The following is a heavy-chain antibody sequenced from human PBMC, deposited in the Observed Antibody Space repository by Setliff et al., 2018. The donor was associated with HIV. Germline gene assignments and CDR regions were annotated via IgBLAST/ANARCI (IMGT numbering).Heavy chain of an antibody. Sequence: GGSLRLSCAASGFTFSAYSFHWVRQAPGKGLEWVAVISYDGKSIQYADSVKGRFTVSRDNSRKTLYLQMSSLRTGDTAVYYCARTYYDSSGYYYYLDVWGKGTTVTVSS. J-gene: IGHJ6*03. D-gene: IGHD3-22*01. V-gene: IGHV3-30*04. CDR2: ISYDGKSI. CDR1: GFTFSAYS. CDR3: ARTYYDSSGYYYYLDV.